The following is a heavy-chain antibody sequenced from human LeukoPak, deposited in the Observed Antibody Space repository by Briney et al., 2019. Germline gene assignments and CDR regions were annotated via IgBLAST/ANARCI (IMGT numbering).Heavy chain of an antibody. V-gene: IGHV4-39*01. CDR3: ARQSKGSWDYYYFDY. J-gene: IGHJ4*02. D-gene: IGHD6-13*01. CDR1: GGSISSSSSY. Sequence: SETLSLTCSVSGGSISSSSSYWGWIRQPPGKGLEWIGSIYYSGSSFDNPALKSRVTISVDTSKNQFSLKLSSVTAADTAVYYCARQSKGSWDYYYFDYWGQGTLVTVSS. CDR2: IYYSGSS.